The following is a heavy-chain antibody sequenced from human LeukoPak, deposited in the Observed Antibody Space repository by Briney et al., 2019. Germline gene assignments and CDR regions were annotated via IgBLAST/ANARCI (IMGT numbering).Heavy chain of an antibody. V-gene: IGHV1-24*01. Sequence: ASVKVSCKVSGYTLTELSMHWVRQAPGKGLEWMGGFDPEDGETIYAQKFQGRVTMTEDTSTDTAYMELSSLRSEDTAVYYCATVWSGYYTRGQGFDTSYYFDYWGQGTLVTVSS. CDR1: GYTLTELS. D-gene: IGHD3-3*01. CDR3: ATVWSGYYTRGQGFDTSYYFDY. CDR2: FDPEDGET. J-gene: IGHJ4*02.